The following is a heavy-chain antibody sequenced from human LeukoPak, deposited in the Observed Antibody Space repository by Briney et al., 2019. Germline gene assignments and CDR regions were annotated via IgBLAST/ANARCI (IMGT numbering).Heavy chain of an antibody. V-gene: IGHV4-34*01. J-gene: IGHJ4*02. CDR1: GGSFSGYY. Sequence: SETLSLTCAVSGGSFSGYYWNWIRQSPGKGLEWIGEINHSGSTHYNPSLKSRVTISVDTSQKQFSLRLTSVTAADTAVYYCARGRYLTTSGGAAAGFLDYWGQGTLVTVSS. CDR2: INHSGST. CDR3: ARGRYLTTSGGAAAGFLDY. D-gene: IGHD6-13*01.